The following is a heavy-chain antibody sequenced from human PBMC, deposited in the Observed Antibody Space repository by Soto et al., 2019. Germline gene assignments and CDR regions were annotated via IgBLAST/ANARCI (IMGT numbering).Heavy chain of an antibody. V-gene: IGHV1-8*01. Sequence: QVQLVQSGAEVKKPGASVKVSCKASGYTFTSYDINWVRQATGKGLEWMGWMNPNSGNTGYAQKFQGRVTMTRNTSISTDYMELSSLRSEDTAVHYCARAADGDLHTADYWGQGTLVTVSS. CDR2: MNPNSGNT. CDR3: ARAADGDLHTADY. J-gene: IGHJ4*02. D-gene: IGHD4-17*01. CDR1: GYTFTSYD.